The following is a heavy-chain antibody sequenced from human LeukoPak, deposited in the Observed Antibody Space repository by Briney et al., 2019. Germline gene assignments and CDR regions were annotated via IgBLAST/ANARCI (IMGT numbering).Heavy chain of an antibody. V-gene: IGHV3-74*01. J-gene: IGHJ4*02. CDR2: INTDGSST. CDR3: ARAPNDYWSSYSASFDS. D-gene: IGHD3-3*01. CDR1: GFTFSSYW. Sequence: GGSLRLSCAASGFTFSSYWMHWVRQAPGKGLVWVSSINTDGSSTGYADSVKGRFTISRDNAKNTLYLQMNSLRAEATAVYYCARAPNDYWSSYSASFDSWGQGTLVTVSS.